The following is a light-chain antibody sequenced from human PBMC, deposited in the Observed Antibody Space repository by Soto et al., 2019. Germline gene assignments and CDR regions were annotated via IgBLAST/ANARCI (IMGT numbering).Light chain of an antibody. CDR1: SSDVGAYDY. J-gene: IGLJ1*01. V-gene: IGLV2-14*01. CDR2: EVS. CDR3: NSYTAFNTRV. Sequence: QSALAQPASVSGSLGQSITISCTGTSSDVGAYDYVSWYQQHPGKVPKLLIYEVSDRPPGVSDRFSGSKSGNTASLTISRLQSEDGADYYCNSYTAFNTRVFGTGTKLTVL.